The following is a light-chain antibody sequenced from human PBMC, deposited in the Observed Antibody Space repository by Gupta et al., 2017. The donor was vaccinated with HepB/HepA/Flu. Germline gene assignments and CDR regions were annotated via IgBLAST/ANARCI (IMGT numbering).Light chain of an antibody. J-gene: IGKJ4*01. Sequence: DIQMTQSPSSLSASVGDRVTITCRTSQSISNYFNWYQQKPGKAPQLLIYEASTLQRGVPSRFSGSGAGTDFTLIISGLQPEDVATYYCQQTDSTPPFGGGTKVEIK. V-gene: IGKV1-39*01. CDR3: QQTDSTPP. CDR2: EAS. CDR1: QSISNY.